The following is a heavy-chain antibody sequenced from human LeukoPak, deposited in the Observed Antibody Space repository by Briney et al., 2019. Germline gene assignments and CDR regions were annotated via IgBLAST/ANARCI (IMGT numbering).Heavy chain of an antibody. D-gene: IGHD3-22*01. Sequence: GASVKVSCKASGYTFTSYDINWVRQATGQGLEWMGWMNPNSGNTGYAQKFQGRVTMTRNTSISTAYMELSSLRSEDTAVYYCAREAVGYDSSGYYWFDPWGQGTLVTVSS. CDR1: GYTFTSYD. J-gene: IGHJ5*02. CDR3: AREAVGYDSSGYYWFDP. V-gene: IGHV1-8*01. CDR2: MNPNSGNT.